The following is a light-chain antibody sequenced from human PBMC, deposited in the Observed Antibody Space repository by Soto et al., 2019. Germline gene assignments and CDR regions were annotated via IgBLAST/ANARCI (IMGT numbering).Light chain of an antibody. CDR2: DAS. CDR3: QQRSNWHGIT. J-gene: IGKJ4*01. V-gene: IGKV3D-11*02. CDR1: QSVSSY. Sequence: EIVLTQSPATLSLSPGERATLSCRASQSVSSYLAWYQQEPGQAPRLLIYDASNRATGIPARFSGSGPGTDFTLTISSLEPEDFAVYYCQQRSNWHGITFGGGTKVEIK.